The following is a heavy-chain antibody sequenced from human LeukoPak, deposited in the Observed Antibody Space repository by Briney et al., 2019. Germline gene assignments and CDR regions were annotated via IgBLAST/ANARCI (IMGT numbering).Heavy chain of an antibody. CDR1: GFTFSSYW. J-gene: IGHJ6*02. Sequence: QPGGSLILSCAASGFTFSSYWMHWVRQAPGKGLVWVSRINSDGSSTSYADSVKGRFTISRDNAKNTLYLQMNSLRAEDTAVYYCARDRGYSSSHLGLGMGVWGQGTTVTVSS. CDR2: INSDGSST. V-gene: IGHV3-74*01. D-gene: IGHD6-13*01. CDR3: ARDRGYSSSHLGLGMGV.